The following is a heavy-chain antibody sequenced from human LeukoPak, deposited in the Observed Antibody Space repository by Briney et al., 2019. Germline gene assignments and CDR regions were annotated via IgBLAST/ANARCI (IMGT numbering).Heavy chain of an antibody. J-gene: IGHJ4*02. D-gene: IGHD1-26*01. V-gene: IGHV4-34*01. CDR1: GGSFSGYY. CDR3: ARERAVDAPRELNFDY. Sequence: SETLSLTCAVYGGSFSGYYWSWIRQPPGKGLEWIGEINHSGSTNYNPSLKSRVTISVDTSKNQFSLKLSSVTAADTAVYYCARERAVDAPRELNFDYWGQGTLVTVSS. CDR2: INHSGST.